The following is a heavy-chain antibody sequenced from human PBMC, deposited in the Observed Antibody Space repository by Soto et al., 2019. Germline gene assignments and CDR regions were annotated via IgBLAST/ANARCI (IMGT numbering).Heavy chain of an antibody. J-gene: IGHJ6*02. V-gene: IGHV3-74*01. CDR1: GFTFRNNW. CDR2: INSDGSST. Sequence: PXESLRHSCAASGFTFRNNWMNGFRQAPGKGLVWVSRINSDGSSTNYADSVRGRFTISRDNARNTLYLQLTSLRTEDTAEYYCARIDFWSGMDVWGRGTTVTVPS. D-gene: IGHD3-3*01. CDR3: ARIDFWSGMDV.